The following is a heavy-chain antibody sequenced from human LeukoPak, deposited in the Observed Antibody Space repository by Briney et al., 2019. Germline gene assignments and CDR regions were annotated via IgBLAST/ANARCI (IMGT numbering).Heavy chain of an antibody. CDR2: INRDGSTT. Sequence: GGSLRPSCAASGFTFSNYWVHWVRQAPGKGLVWVSRINRDGSTTKYADSVKGRFTVPRDNAKNTLNLQMNSLRAEDTAVYYCARDKKSGESSEIDYWGQGTLVTVSS. V-gene: IGHV3-74*03. D-gene: IGHD3-10*01. J-gene: IGHJ4*02. CDR3: ARDKKSGESSEIDY. CDR1: GFTFSNYW.